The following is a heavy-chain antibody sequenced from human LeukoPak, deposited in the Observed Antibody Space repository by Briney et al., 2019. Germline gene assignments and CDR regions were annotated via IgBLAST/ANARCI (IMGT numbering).Heavy chain of an antibody. CDR1: GYTLTELS. Sequence: ASVKVSCKVSGYTLTELSMHWVRQAPGKGLEWMGGFDPEDGETIYAQKFQGRVTMTEDTSTDTAYMELSSLRSEDTAVYYCARDPALLGYCKSVSCPVTYGMDVWGQGTTVTVSS. CDR3: ARDPALLGYCKSVSCPVTYGMDV. J-gene: IGHJ6*02. V-gene: IGHV1-24*01. CDR2: FDPEDGET. D-gene: IGHD2-15*01.